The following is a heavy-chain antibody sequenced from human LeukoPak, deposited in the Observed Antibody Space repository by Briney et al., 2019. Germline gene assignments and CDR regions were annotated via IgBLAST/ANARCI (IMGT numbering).Heavy chain of an antibody. V-gene: IGHV1-3*01. CDR3: ARGLWFGLSLSYYFDH. D-gene: IGHD3-10*01. CDR2: IDAGNGKT. Sequence: GASVKVSCKASGYTFTNHAMQWVRQAPGQRLEWMGWIDAGNGKTKYSQKFQGRVTITRDTSANTAYMELSSLRSEDTAVYYCARGLWFGLSLSYYFDHWGQGTLVTVSS. J-gene: IGHJ4*02. CDR1: GYTFTNHA.